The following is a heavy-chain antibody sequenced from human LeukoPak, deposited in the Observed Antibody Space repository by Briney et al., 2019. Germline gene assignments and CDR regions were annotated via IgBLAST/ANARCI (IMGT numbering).Heavy chain of an antibody. D-gene: IGHD6-19*01. J-gene: IGHJ4*02. CDR1: GFTFSNYS. CDR3: ARDETVAGPYYFDF. CDR2: ISSSSGYI. V-gene: IGHV3-21*01. Sequence: GGSLRLSCAASGFTFSNYSMNWVRQAPGKGLEWVSSISSSSGYIYYADSVKGRFTTSGDNAKNSLYLQMNSLRAEDTAAYYCARDETVAGPYYFDFWGQGTLVTVSS.